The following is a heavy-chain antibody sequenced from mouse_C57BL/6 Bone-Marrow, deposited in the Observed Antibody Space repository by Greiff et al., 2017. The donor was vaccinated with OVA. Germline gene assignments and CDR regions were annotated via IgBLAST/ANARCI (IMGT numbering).Heavy chain of an antibody. Sequence: VQLQQSGAELVRPGTSVKLSCKASGYTFTSYWMHWVKQRPGQGLEWIGVIDPSDSYTNYNQKFKGKATLTVDTSSSTAYMQLSSLTSEDSAVYYCGGYYFDYWGQGTTLTVSS. CDR1: GYTFTSYW. CDR3: GGYYFDY. CDR2: IDPSDSYT. V-gene: IGHV1-59*01. J-gene: IGHJ2*01.